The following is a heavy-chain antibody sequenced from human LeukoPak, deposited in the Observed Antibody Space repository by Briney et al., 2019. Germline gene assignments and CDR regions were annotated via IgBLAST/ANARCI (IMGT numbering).Heavy chain of an antibody. CDR2: ISSSSSYI. Sequence: PGGSLRLSCAASGFTFSSYSMNWVRQAPGKGLEWVSSISSSSSYIYYADSVKGRFTISRDNAKNSLYQQMNSLRAEDTAVYYCARDTDSSSWYLSYYYYYMDVWGKGTTVTVSS. D-gene: IGHD6-13*01. V-gene: IGHV3-21*01. J-gene: IGHJ6*03. CDR1: GFTFSSYS. CDR3: ARDTDSSSWYLSYYYYYMDV.